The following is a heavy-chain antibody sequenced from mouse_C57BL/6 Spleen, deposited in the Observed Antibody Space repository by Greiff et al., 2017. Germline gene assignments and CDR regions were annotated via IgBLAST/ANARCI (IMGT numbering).Heavy chain of an antibody. CDR1: GYTFTDYY. Sequence: QVQLQQSGAELVRPGASVKLSCKASGYTFTDYYINWVKQRPGQGLEWIARIYPGSGNTYYNEKFKGKATLTAEKSSSTAYMQLSSLTSEDSAVYFCARGDGSSFDYWGQGTTRTVSS. CDR3: ARGDGSSFDY. J-gene: IGHJ2*01. CDR2: IYPGSGNT. V-gene: IGHV1-76*01. D-gene: IGHD1-1*01.